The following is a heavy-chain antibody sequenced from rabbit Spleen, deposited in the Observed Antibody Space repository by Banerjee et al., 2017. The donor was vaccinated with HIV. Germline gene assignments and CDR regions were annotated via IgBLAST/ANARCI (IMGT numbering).Heavy chain of an antibody. D-gene: IGHD8-1*01. Sequence: QEQLVEYGGDLVQPGASLTLTCTASGVSFSNYNFMCWVRQAPGKGLEWIGYIDPVFGITYYANWVNGRFSISRENAQNTVFLQMTSLTAADTATYFCARDGAGGSYFALWGPGTLVTVS. V-gene: IGHV1S47*01. J-gene: IGHJ4*01. CDR2: IDPVFGIT. CDR3: ARDGAGGSYFAL. CDR1: GVSFSNYNF.